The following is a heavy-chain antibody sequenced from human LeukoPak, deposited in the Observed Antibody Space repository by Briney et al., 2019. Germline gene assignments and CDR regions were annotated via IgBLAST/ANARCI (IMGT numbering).Heavy chain of an antibody. Sequence: SVKVSCKASGGTFSSYTISWVRQAPGQGLEWMGRIIPILGTANYAQKFQGRVTITADKSTSTAYMELSSLRSEDTAVYYCATRYSSSSDYFDYWGQGTLVTVSS. CDR1: GGTFSSYT. CDR2: IIPILGTA. V-gene: IGHV1-69*08. J-gene: IGHJ4*02. D-gene: IGHD6-13*01. CDR3: ATRYSSSSDYFDY.